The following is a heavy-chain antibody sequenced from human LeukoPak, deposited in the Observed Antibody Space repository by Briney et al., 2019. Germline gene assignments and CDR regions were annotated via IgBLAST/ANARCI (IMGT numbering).Heavy chain of an antibody. CDR3: ARDTPRDYYDSSGYSDAFDI. D-gene: IGHD3-22*01. J-gene: IGHJ3*02. V-gene: IGHV4-4*07. CDR2: IYTSGST. Sequence: PSETLSLTCTVSGGSISSYYWSWIRQPAGKGLEWIGRIYTSGSTNYNPSLKSRVTMSVDTSKNQFSLKLSSVTAADTAVYYCARDTPRDYYDSSGYSDAFDIWGQGTMVTVSS. CDR1: GGSISSYY.